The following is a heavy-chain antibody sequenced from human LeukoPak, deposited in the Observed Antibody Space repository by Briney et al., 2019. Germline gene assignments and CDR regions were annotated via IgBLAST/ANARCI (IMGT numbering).Heavy chain of an antibody. Sequence: SETLSLTCAVYGGSFSGYYWSWIRQPPGKGLEWIGEINHSGSTNYNPSLKSRVTVSVDTSKNQFSLKLSSVTAADTAVYYCARHAGYCSGGSCYSEFDYWGQGTLVTVSS. CDR1: GGSFSGYY. J-gene: IGHJ4*02. V-gene: IGHV4-34*01. CDR2: INHSGST. CDR3: ARHAGYCSGGSCYSEFDY. D-gene: IGHD2-15*01.